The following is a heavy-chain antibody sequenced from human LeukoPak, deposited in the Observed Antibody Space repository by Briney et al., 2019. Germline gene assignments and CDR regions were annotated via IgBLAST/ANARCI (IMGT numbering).Heavy chain of an antibody. CDR1: GGSISSYY. J-gene: IGHJ4*02. CDR3: ARYRYDILTGYHCYFDY. D-gene: IGHD3-9*01. V-gene: IGHV4-59*01. Sequence: SETLSLTCTVSGGSISSYYWSWIRQPPGKGLEWVGDIYYSGSTNYNHFLKSRVTISVDTSKNQFPLKLSSVTAADTAVYYCARYRYDILTGYHCYFDYWGQGTLVTVSS. CDR2: IYYSGST.